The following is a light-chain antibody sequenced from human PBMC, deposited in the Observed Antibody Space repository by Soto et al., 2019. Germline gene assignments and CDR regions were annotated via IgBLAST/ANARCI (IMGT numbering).Light chain of an antibody. CDR1: QSLLHSNGYDY. CDR2: LGS. CDR3: MQALQTPWT. Sequence: DIVITQSPLSLSVTPGETASISCKSSQSLLHSNGYDYLDWYLQRPGQSPQLLFHLGSIRAHAVPDRITVSASGTDFTLRISRVEPEDVGVYYCMQALQTPWTFDQGTKVDIK. V-gene: IGKV2-28*01. J-gene: IGKJ1*01.